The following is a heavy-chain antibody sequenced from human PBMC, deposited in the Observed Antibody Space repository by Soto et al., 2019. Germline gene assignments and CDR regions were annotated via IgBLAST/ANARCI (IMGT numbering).Heavy chain of an antibody. Sequence: QVQLVQSGAEVKKPGSSVKVSCKASGGTFSSYAISWVRQAPGQGLEWMGGIIPIFGTANYAQKFQGRVTITADESTSTAYMELSSLRSEDTAVYYCARLTRGSANYNYYYYMDVWGKGTTVTVSS. CDR1: GGTFSSYA. CDR2: IIPIFGTA. J-gene: IGHJ6*03. CDR3: ARLTRGSANYNYYYYMDV. V-gene: IGHV1-69*01. D-gene: IGHD3-10*01.